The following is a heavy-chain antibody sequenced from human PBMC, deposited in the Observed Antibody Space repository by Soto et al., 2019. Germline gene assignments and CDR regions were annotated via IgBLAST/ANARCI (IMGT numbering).Heavy chain of an antibody. CDR1: GVSISSGTYY. CDR2: IYDSGST. D-gene: IGHD3-10*01. CDR3: AREEVAYYGSGSYNWFGP. Sequence: LSLTCTVSGVSISSGTYYWNWIRQHPGKGLEWIGYIYDSGSTHYNPSLKSRVTISVDTSKNQFSLKLSSVTAADTAVYYCAREEVAYYGSGSYNWFGPWGQGTLVTVSS. V-gene: IGHV4-31*03. J-gene: IGHJ5*02.